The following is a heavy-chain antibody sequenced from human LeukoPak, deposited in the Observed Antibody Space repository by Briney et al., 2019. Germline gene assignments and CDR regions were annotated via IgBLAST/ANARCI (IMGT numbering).Heavy chain of an antibody. D-gene: IGHD1-26*01. CDR3: ARGGVGVGATPADY. J-gene: IGHJ4*02. V-gene: IGHV1-8*01. CDR2: MNPNSGNT. CDR1: GYTFTSYD. Sequence: ASVKVSCKASGYTFTSYDINWVRQANGQGLEWMGWMNPNSGNTGYAQKFQGRVTMTRNTSISTAYMELSSLRSEDTAVYYCARGGVGVGATPADYWGQGTLVTVSS.